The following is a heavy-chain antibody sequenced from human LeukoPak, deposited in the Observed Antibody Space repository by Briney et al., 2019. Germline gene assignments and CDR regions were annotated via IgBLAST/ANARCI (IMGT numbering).Heavy chain of an antibody. D-gene: IGHD3-3*01. Sequence: GGSLRLSCAASGFTFSSYEMNWARQAPGKGLEWVSYISSSGSTIYYADSVKGRFTISRDNAKNSLYLQMNSLRAEDTAVYYCARGAPFGVVIGGYFDYWGQGTLVTVSS. CDR1: GFTFSSYE. CDR2: ISSSGSTI. J-gene: IGHJ4*02. V-gene: IGHV3-48*03. CDR3: ARGAPFGVVIGGYFDY.